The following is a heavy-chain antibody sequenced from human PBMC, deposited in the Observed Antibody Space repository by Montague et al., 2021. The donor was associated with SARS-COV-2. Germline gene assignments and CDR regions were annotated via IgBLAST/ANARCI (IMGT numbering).Heavy chain of an antibody. V-gene: IGHV4-59*01. CDR2: IYHSGTT. CDR1: GGSINSFY. D-gene: IGHD2-21*01. J-gene: IGHJ6*02. Sequence: SETLSLTCIVSGGSINSFYWSWIRQPPGKRLEWIGYIYHSGTTHYSLSLKSRVAISLDTSKNQFSLTLNSVTAADTAVYYCARPSMVSRNYYYYGIDVWGQGTTVTVSS. CDR3: ARPSMVSRNYYYYGIDV.